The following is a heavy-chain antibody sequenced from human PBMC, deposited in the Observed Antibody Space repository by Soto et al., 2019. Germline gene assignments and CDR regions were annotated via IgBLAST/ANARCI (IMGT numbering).Heavy chain of an antibody. CDR2: INSRSSYI. D-gene: IGHD3-9*01. Sequence: PGGSLRLSCAASGFTFSSSSMNWVRQAPGKGLEWVSSINSRSSYIYYADSVKGRFTISRDNAKNSLYLQMNSLRAEDTAVYYCARAETYYDILTGYYLYWGQGTLVTVSS. V-gene: IGHV3-21*01. CDR3: ARAETYYDILTGYYLY. J-gene: IGHJ4*02. CDR1: GFTFSSSS.